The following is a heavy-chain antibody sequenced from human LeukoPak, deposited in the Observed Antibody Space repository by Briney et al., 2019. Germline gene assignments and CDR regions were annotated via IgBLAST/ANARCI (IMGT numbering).Heavy chain of an antibody. CDR2: ISGSGGST. J-gene: IGHJ6*02. D-gene: IGHD4-11*01. Sequence: GGSLRLSCAASGFTFSSYSMSWVRQAPGKGLEWVSAISGSGGSTYYADSVKGRFTISRDNSKNTLYLQMNSLRAEDTAVYYCAKAPLTVTNYYYYYYGTDVSGQGTTVTVSS. CDR3: AKAPLTVTNYYYYYYGTDV. CDR1: GFTFSSYS. V-gene: IGHV3-23*01.